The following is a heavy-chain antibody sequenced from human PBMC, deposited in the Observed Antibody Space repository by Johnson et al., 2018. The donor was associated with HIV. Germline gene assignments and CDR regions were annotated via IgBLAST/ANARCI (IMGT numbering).Heavy chain of an antibody. CDR1: GFTFSDSY. D-gene: IGHD1-26*01. CDR2: ISDSGDNT. CDR3: AKDQSTEVGPTFVAAFAI. J-gene: IGHJ3*02. V-gene: IGHV3-23*04. Sequence: VQLVESGGGWVKPGGSLSHSCAASGFTFSDSYMNWIRQAPGKGLEWVSAISDSGDNTYYADSVRGRFTISRDNSKNTLYLQMNSLRAEDSAVYYCAKDQSTEVGPTFVAAFAIWGQGTMVTVSS.